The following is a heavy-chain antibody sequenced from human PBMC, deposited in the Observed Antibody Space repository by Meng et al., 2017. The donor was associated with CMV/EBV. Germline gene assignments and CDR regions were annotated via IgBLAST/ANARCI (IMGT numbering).Heavy chain of an antibody. D-gene: IGHD3-22*01. CDR2: IYHSGST. CDR1: GYSISSGYY. Sequence: SETLSLTCTVSGYSISSGYYWGWIRQPPGKGLEWSGSIYHSGSTYYNPSLKSRVTISVDTSKNQFSLKLSSVTAADTAVYYCARAGYYYDSSGYIDYWGQGTLVTVSS. CDR3: ARAGYYYDSSGYIDY. V-gene: IGHV4-38-2*02. J-gene: IGHJ4*02.